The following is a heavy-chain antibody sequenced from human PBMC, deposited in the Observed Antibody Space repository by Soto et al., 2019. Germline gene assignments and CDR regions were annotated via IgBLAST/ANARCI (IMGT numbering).Heavy chain of an antibody. CDR1: GFTFNNYA. D-gene: IGHD2-2*01. V-gene: IGHV3-23*01. Sequence: GGSLRLSCAASGFTFNNYAMGWVRQTPGKGLEWFSAITGTGSDTYYADSVKGRFTISRDNSKNTLSLQMNSLRAEDTAVYYCAKLGSSSWSPHYYFDYWGQGTLVTVSS. CDR3: AKLGSSSWSPHYYFDY. J-gene: IGHJ4*02. CDR2: ITGTGSDT.